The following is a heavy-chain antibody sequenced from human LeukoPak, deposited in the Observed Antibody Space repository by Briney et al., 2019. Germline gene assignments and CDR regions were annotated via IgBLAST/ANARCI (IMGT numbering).Heavy chain of an antibody. D-gene: IGHD6-13*01. CDR2: TDPNSGNT. V-gene: IGHV1-8*01. J-gene: IGHJ5*02. CDR1: GYTFTSYD. CDR3: ARGVDYSSSPFDP. Sequence: ASVKVSCKASGYTFTSYDINWVRQATGQGLEWMGWTDPNSGNTGYAQKFQGRVTMTRNTSISTAYMELSSLRSEDTAVYYCARGVDYSSSPFDPWGQGTLVTVSS.